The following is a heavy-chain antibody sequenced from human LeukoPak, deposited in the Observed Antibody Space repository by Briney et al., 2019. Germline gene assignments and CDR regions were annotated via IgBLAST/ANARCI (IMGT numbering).Heavy chain of an antibody. CDR3: AKDGLGGYDSSGYWIDY. CDR2: MNPNSGNT. V-gene: IGHV1-8*01. J-gene: IGHJ4*02. D-gene: IGHD3-22*01. CDR1: GYTFTSYD. Sequence: ASVKVSCKASGYTFTSYDINWVRQATGQGLEWMGWMNPNSGNTGYAQKFQGRVTMTRNTSISTAYMELSSLRSEDTAVYYCAKDGLGGYDSSGYWIDYWGQGTLVTVSS.